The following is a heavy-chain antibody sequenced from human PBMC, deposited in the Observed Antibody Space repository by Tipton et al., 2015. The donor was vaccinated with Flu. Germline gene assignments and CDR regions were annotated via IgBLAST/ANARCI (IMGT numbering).Heavy chain of an antibody. CDR3: ARDTKGRVAGTAPGGDY. D-gene: IGHD6-19*01. J-gene: IGHJ4*02. Sequence: GSLRLSCAASGFTFSSYSMNWVRQAPGKGLEWVSSISSSSSYIYYADSVKGRFTISRDNAKNSLYLQMNSLRAEDTAVYYCARDTKGRVAGTAPGGDYWGQGTLVTVSS. CDR2: ISSSSSYI. CDR1: GFTFSSYS. V-gene: IGHV3-21*01.